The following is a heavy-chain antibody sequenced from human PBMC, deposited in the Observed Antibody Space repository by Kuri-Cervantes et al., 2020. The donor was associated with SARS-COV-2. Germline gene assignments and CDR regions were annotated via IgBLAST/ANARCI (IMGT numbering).Heavy chain of an antibody. D-gene: IGHD2-8*01. Sequence: GGSLRLSCAASGFTFSSYSMNWVRQAPGKGLEWVSGISDSGRNTWYADSVKGRFTISRDNSGNTLYLQMNSLRAEDTAVYYCARGPDCTNGVCLIEGYGIDVWGQGTTVTVSS. CDR2: ISDSGRNT. V-gene: IGHV3-23*01. CDR3: ARGPDCTNGVCLIEGYGIDV. J-gene: IGHJ6*02. CDR1: GFTFSSYS.